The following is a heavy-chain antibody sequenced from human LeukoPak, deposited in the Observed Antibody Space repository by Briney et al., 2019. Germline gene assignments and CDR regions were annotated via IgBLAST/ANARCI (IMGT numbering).Heavy chain of an antibody. D-gene: IGHD6-13*01. J-gene: IGHJ5*02. CDR2: ISYDGSNK. CDR3: AKRSSWYPYNWFDA. V-gene: IGHV3-33*03. Sequence: PGGSLRLSCAASGFTLSIYGMHWVRQAPGKGLEWVAVISYDGSNKYYADSVKGRFTISRDNSKNTLHLQMNSLRAEDTAVYYCAKRSSWYPYNWFDAWGQGALVTVSS. CDR1: GFTLSIYG.